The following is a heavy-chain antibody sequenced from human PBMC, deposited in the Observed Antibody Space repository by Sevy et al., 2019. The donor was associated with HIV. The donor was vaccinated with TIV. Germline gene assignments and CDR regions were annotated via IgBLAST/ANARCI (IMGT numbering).Heavy chain of an antibody. CDR3: VRAIAADGSF. CDR1: GFTLNSYW. D-gene: IGHD6-13*01. J-gene: IGHJ4*02. V-gene: IGHV3-7*01. CDR2: IKQDGSGK. Sequence: GGSLRLSCVASGFTLNSYWMSWVRQAPGKGLEWVANIKQDGSGKYYVDSVKGRFTISRDNARNLLYLQMNSLRVEDTALYYLVRAIAADGSFWGQGTLVTVSS.